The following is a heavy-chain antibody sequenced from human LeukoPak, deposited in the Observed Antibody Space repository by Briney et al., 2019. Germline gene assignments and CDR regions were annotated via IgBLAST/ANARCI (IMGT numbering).Heavy chain of an antibody. Sequence: SETLSLTCAVYGGSFSGYYWSWIRQPPGKGLEWIGYIYYSGSTNYNPSLKSRVTISVDTSKNQFSLKLSSATAADTAVYYCARDYGAHYFDYWGQGTLVTVSS. CDR1: GGSFSGYY. V-gene: IGHV4-59*01. CDR2: IYYSGST. J-gene: IGHJ4*02. D-gene: IGHD4-17*01. CDR3: ARDYGAHYFDY.